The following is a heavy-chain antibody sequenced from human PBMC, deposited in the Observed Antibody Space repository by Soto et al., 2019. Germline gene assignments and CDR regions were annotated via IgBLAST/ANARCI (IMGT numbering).Heavy chain of an antibody. D-gene: IGHD6-6*01. CDR2: ISAYNDNT. CDR1: GYTFTSYG. J-gene: IGHJ6*03. CDR3: ARADYSSSLYYYYYMDV. Sequence: GASVKVSCKASGYTFTSYGISWVRQAPGQGLEWMGWISAYNDNTNYAQKLQGRVTMTTDTSTSTAYMELRSLRSDDTAVYYCARADYSSSLYYYYYMDVWGKGTTVTVSS. V-gene: IGHV1-18*01.